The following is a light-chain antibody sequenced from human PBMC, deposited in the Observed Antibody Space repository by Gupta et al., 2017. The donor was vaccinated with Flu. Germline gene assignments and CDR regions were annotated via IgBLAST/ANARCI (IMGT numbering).Light chain of an antibody. V-gene: IGLV3-1*01. CDR1: RLQQKY. CDR3: QAWDKDTAI. J-gene: IGLJ2*01. Sequence: CSGDRLQQKYVSWFQQRPGQSPFLVIYQDFQRPSGIPARFSGSNSGNTASLTITETQTRDEADFYCQAWDKDTAIFGGGTKLTVL. CDR2: QDF.